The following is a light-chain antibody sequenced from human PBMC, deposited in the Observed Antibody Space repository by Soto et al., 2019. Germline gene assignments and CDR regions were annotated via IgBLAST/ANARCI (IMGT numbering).Light chain of an antibody. CDR1: QSISSY. CDR2: AAS. J-gene: IGKJ5*01. V-gene: IGKV1-39*01. Sequence: VGDRVTITCRASQSISSYLNWYQQKPGKAPRLLIYAASRLQSGVPSRFSGTGSGTDFTLTISSLQPEDFAIYYCQQTFGKPLVTFGQGTRLEIK. CDR3: QQTFGKPLVT.